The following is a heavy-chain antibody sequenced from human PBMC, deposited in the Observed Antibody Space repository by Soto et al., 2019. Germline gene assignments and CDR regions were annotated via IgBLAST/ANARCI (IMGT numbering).Heavy chain of an antibody. CDR1: GFSLSSYW. CDR3: ARLSKSAGRRELAC. CDR2: MNQDGSES. J-gene: IGHJ4*02. Sequence: EVQLVESGGGLVQPGGSLRLSCAASGFSLSSYWMSWVRQAPGKGLEWVANMNQDGSESDYVGSVKGRFTFTRDNAKNSLYLQMNSLRAEDTAVYYCARLSKSAGRRELACWGQGTLVTVSS. V-gene: IGHV3-7*01. D-gene: IGHD1-1*01.